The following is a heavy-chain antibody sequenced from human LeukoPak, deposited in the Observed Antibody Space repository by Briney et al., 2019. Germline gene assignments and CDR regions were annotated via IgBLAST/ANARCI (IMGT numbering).Heavy chain of an antibody. J-gene: IGHJ3*02. D-gene: IGHD3-10*01. V-gene: IGHV3-30-3*01. CDR1: GYTFSTYY. Sequence: GSVRLSCAASGYTFSTYYMNWVRQAPGKGLEWVAGIKSDGSHTVYVETVKGRFTISRDNSKKTAYLQMNSLIAEDTAVYFCARERLDTIVHSGAFDIWGQGTLVTVSS. CDR2: IKSDGSHT. CDR3: ARERLDTIVHSGAFDI.